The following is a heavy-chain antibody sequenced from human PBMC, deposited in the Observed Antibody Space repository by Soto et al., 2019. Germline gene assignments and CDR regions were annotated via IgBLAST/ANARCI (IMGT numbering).Heavy chain of an antibody. CDR3: ARMQIVATGTSGFEY. Sequence: PSETLSLTCTVSGGSIRSSDYYWSWIRQPPGKGLEWIGYIYYSGSAYYNPSLKSRVTISLDTSKNQFSLNLNSVTAADTAEYYCARMQIVATGTSGFEYWGQGTLVTVSS. D-gene: IGHD6-13*01. CDR2: IYYSGSA. J-gene: IGHJ4*02. CDR1: GGSIRSSDYY. V-gene: IGHV4-30-4*01.